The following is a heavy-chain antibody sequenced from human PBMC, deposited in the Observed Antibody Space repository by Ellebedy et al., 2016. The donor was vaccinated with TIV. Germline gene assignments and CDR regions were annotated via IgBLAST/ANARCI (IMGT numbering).Heavy chain of an antibody. CDR3: AREGYSSASTAFDI. CDR1: GYSFTGYC. V-gene: IGHV1-2*02. D-gene: IGHD6-6*01. Sequence: AASVKVSCKASGYSFTGYCMHWVRQAPGQGLEWMGWINPNSGGTNFAQKFQGRVTMTRDTSISTAYMELSRLTSDDTAVYYCAREGYSSASTAFDIWGQGTMVIVSS. CDR2: INPNSGGT. J-gene: IGHJ3*02.